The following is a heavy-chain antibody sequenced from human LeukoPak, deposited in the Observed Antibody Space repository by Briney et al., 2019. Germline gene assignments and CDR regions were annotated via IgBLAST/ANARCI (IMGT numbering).Heavy chain of an antibody. CDR1: GFTFSNYL. V-gene: IGHV3-7*01. CDR2: IKQDGSEK. D-gene: IGHD3-10*01. J-gene: IGHJ4*02. Sequence: GGSLRLSCAASGFTFSNYLMSWVRQAPGKGLEWVANIKQDGSEKYYVDSVKGRFTISRDNAKNSLYLQMNSLRAEDTAVYYCAVYGSGSSTNTRWEYWGQGTLVTVSS. CDR3: AVYGSGSSTNTRWEY.